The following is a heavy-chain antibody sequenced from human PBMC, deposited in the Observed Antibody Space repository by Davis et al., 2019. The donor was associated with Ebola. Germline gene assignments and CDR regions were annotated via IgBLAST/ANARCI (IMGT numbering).Heavy chain of an antibody. D-gene: IGHD5-12*01. V-gene: IGHV1-46*03. CDR3: TTPGGQDSGYDVFDI. J-gene: IGHJ3*02. CDR1: GYTFISYY. CDR2: INPTGGDT. Sequence: ASVKVSCKASGYTFISYYLHWVRQAPGQGLEWMGTINPTGGDTSYAQKFQGRVTMTRDTSTTTVYMDLSSLRPEDTALYYCTTPGGQDSGYDVFDIWGQGTMVTVSS.